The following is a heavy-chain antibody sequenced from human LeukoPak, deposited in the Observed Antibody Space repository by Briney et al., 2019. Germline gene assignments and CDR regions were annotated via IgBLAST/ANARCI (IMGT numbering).Heavy chain of an antibody. J-gene: IGHJ6*03. CDR3: ARVWFGENRYYYYYMDV. Sequence: SETLSLTCAVYGGSFSGYYWSWIRQPPGKGLEWIGEINHSGSTNYNPSLKSRVTISVDTSKNQFSLKLSSVTAADTAVYYCARVWFGENRYYYYYMDVWGKGTTVTVSS. V-gene: IGHV4-34*01. CDR1: GGSFSGYY. D-gene: IGHD3-10*01. CDR2: INHSGST.